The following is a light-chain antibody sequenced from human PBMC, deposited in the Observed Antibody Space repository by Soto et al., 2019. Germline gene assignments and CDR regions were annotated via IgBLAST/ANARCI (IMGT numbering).Light chain of an antibody. CDR3: QQYNIWPWT. CDR2: GAS. J-gene: IGKJ1*01. CDR1: QSVSSN. Sequence: EIVMTQSPATLSMSPGERVTLSCRASQSVSSNLAWNQQKPGQAPRLLIYGASNRATGIPDRFSGSGSGTEFTLTISSRQSEDFAVYYCQQYNIWPWTFGQGTKVEI. V-gene: IGKV3-15*01.